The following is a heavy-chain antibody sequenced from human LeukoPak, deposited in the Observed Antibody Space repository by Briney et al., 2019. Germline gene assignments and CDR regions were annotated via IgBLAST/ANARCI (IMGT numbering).Heavy chain of an antibody. CDR1: GFTFSSYS. Sequence: GGSLRPSCAASGFTFSSYSMNWVRQAPGKGLEWVSHITASGTAMFYADSVKGRFTISRDNAKNSLYLQMNSLRDEDTAVYYCASSGSYRFDYWGQGTLVTVSS. V-gene: IGHV3-48*02. CDR2: ITASGTAM. CDR3: ASSGSYRFDY. J-gene: IGHJ4*02. D-gene: IGHD1-26*01.